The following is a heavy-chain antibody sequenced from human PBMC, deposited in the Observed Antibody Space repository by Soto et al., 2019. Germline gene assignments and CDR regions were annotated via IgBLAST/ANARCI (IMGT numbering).Heavy chain of an antibody. CDR3: ARDGAGIAVAGPHYYGMDV. J-gene: IGHJ6*02. V-gene: IGHV1-69*13. Sequence: ASVKVSCKASGGTFSSYAISWVRQAPGQGLEWMGGIIPIFGTANYAQKFQGRVTITADESTSTAYMELSSLRSEDTAVYYCARDGAGIAVAGPHYYGMDVWGQGTTVTVSS. D-gene: IGHD6-19*01. CDR2: IIPIFGTA. CDR1: GGTFSSYA.